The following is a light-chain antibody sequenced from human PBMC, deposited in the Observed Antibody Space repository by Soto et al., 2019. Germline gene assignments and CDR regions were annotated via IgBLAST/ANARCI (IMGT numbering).Light chain of an antibody. CDR1: QSLAYSDGNTN. CDR2: KVS. V-gene: IGKV2-30*01. J-gene: IGKJ1*01. CDR3: MQGTHWPPT. Sequence: DVVMTQSPLSLPVALGQPASISCRSSQSLAYSDGNTNLNWFLQRPGQSPRRLIYKVSNRDSGVQDRFSGSGSGTDFTLKISRVEAEDVGVYYCMQGTHWPPTFGQGTKVEIK.